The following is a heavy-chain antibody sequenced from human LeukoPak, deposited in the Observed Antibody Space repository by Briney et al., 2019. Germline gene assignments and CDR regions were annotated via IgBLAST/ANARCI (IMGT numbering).Heavy chain of an antibody. CDR3: ARSRRVTMVVTQPYYYYMDV. D-gene: IGHD4-23*01. V-gene: IGHV1-69*05. J-gene: IGHJ6*03. CDR1: GGTFSSYA. Sequence: SVKVSCTASGGTFSSYAIRWLRQAARQGVEWVGGIIPIFGTANYAQKFHGRLTITTDEPTSTAYMELSSLRSEGTAVYYCARSRRVTMVVTQPYYYYMDVWGKGTTVTVSS. CDR2: IIPIFGTA.